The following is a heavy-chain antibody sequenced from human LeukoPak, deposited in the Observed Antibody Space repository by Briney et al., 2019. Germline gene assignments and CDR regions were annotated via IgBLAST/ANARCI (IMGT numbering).Heavy chain of an antibody. V-gene: IGHV3-15*01. CDR3: TTEWGVATNTMIYYFDY. CDR1: GFTFSNAW. J-gene: IGHJ4*02. CDR2: IKRKSDGGTT. Sequence: GGSLRLSCAASGFTFSNAWMSWVRQAPGKGLEWVGRIKRKSDGGTTDYAAPVKGRFTISRDDSRNTLYLQMDSLKIEDTAVYYCTTEWGVATNTMIYYFDYWGQGTLVTVSS. D-gene: IGHD3-22*01.